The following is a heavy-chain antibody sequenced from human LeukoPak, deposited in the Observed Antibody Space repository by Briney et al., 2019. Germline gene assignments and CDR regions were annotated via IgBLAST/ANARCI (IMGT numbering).Heavy chain of an antibody. CDR1: GFIFSDYW. D-gene: IGHD3-10*01. CDR3: ARDYGSGLRFFDL. J-gene: IGHJ2*01. V-gene: IGHV3-11*01. Sequence: PGGSLRLSCAASGFIFSDYWMSWVRQAPGKGLEWVSAISGSGGSTYYSDSVKGRFTISRDTAKNSLYLQMNSLRAEDTAVYYCARDYGSGLRFFDLWGRGTLATVSS. CDR2: ISGSGGST.